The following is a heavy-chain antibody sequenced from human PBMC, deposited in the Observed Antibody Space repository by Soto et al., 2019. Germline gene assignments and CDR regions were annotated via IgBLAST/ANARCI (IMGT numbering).Heavy chain of an antibody. Sequence: QVQLVQSGAEVRKPGSSVKLSCKTSGGTFGSFAVSWVRQAPGQGLQWMGGIIPMFGTANYAQKLQGRVTIAADDTTSTAYMEVSSLTTEDTAVYYCARVMAAMQNWLDPWGQGTLVTVSP. V-gene: IGHV1-69*01. CDR3: ARVMAAMQNWLDP. CDR1: GGTFGSFA. D-gene: IGHD2-2*01. J-gene: IGHJ5*02. CDR2: IIPMFGTA.